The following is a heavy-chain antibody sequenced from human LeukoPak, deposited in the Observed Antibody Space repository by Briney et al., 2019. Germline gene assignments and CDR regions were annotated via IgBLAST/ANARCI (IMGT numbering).Heavy chain of an antibody. D-gene: IGHD3-22*01. J-gene: IGHJ4*02. Sequence: GASVTVSCKASGYTFTSYAMNWVRQAPGQGLEWMGWINTNTGNPTYAQGFTGRFVFSLDTSVSTAYLQISSLKAEDTAVYYCARVGNYYDSSGPFDYWGQGTLVTVSS. V-gene: IGHV7-4-1*02. CDR1: GYTFTSYA. CDR3: ARVGNYYDSSGPFDY. CDR2: INTNTGNP.